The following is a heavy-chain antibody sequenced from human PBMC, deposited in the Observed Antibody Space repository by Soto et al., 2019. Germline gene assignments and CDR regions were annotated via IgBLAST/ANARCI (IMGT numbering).Heavy chain of an antibody. V-gene: IGHV3-7*05. CDR2: IKQDGSEI. CDR3: AKSLSAIPGDS. CDR1: GFTFSSYW. J-gene: IGHJ4*02. Sequence: EVQLVESGGGLVQSGGSLRLSCAASGFTFSSYWMSWVRQGPGKGPEWVANIKQDGSEIYYVDSVKGRFTISRDNAKSPLYLQMTSLRAEDTAAYHCAKSLSAIPGDSWGQGSLVTVSS. D-gene: IGHD2-21*02.